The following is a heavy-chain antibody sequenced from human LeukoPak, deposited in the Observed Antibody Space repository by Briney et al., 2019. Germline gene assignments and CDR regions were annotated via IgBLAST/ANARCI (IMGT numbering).Heavy chain of an antibody. Sequence: SETLCPTRAVSGGSIRSHFWSWIRQPPGEGLGWIGYFYYSWNTKYNPPLKSRVTISVDTSKNQFSLKLSSVTAADTAVYYCSSTSSSWYNYWGKETLL. J-gene: IGHJ4*02. D-gene: IGHD6-13*01. CDR3: SSTSSSWYNY. CDR2: FYYSWNT. V-gene: IGHV4-59*11. CDR1: GGSIRSHF.